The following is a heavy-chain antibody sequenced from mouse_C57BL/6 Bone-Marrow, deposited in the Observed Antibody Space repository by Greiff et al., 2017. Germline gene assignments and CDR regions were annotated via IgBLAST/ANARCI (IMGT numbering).Heavy chain of an antibody. CDR1: GYTFTSYW. CDR2: IDPSDSYT. D-gene: IGHD1-1*01. CDR3: ARENYGSSLYYFDY. J-gene: IGHJ2*01. V-gene: IGHV1-59*01. Sequence: QVHVKQPGAELVRPGTSVKLSCKASGYTFTSYWMHWVKQRPGQGLEWIGVIDPSDSYTNYNQKFKGKATLTVATSSSAAYMQLSSLTSEDSAVYYCARENYGSSLYYFDYWGQGTTLTVSS.